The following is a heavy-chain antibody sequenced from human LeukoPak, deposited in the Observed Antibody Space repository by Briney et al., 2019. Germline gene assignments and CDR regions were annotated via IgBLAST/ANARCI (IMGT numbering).Heavy chain of an antibody. CDR3: ARDLIDTTSLNWFDP. V-gene: IGHV3-30-3*01. CDR2: ISHDGNRK. Sequence: GGSLRLSCAASGFSFSSHAMHWVRQAPGQGLEWVAIISHDGNRKYYADSVKGRFTISRDNSKNTLNLQSNSLRSEDTAIYYCARDLIDTTSLNWFDPWGQGTLVTVSS. J-gene: IGHJ5*02. CDR1: GFSFSSHA. D-gene: IGHD2-2*01.